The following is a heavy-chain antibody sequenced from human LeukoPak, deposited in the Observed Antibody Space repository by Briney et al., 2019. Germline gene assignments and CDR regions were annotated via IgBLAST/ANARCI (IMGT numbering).Heavy chain of an antibody. CDR2: INSYSGGT. V-gene: IGHV1-2*02. J-gene: IGHJ3*02. Sequence: ASVKVSCKASGYTFTGHYMHWVRQAPGQGLEWMGWINSYSGGTKYAQKFQGRVTMTRDTSISTAYMELSRLRSDDTAVYYCARDYYDIPAFDIWGQGTMVTVSS. D-gene: IGHD3-22*01. CDR1: GYTFTGHY. CDR3: ARDYYDIPAFDI.